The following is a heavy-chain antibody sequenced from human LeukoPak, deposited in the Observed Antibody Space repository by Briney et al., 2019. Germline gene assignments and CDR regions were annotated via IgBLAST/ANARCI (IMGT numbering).Heavy chain of an antibody. J-gene: IGHJ4*02. CDR2: IYYSGST. Sequence: PSETLSLTCTVSGGSISSYYWSWIRQPPGNGLEWIGYIYYSGSTNYNPSLKSRVTISVDTSKNQFSLKLSSVTAADTAVYYCARIFGGYSPPYYFDYWGQGTLVTVSS. CDR1: GGSISSYY. CDR3: ARIFGGYSPPYYFDY. V-gene: IGHV4-59*08. D-gene: IGHD3-22*01.